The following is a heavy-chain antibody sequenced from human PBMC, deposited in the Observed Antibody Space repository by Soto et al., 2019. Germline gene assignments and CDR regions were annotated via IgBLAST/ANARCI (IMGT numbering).Heavy chain of an antibody. CDR1: GFSLDSNGVG. CDR2: IYWDDDK. CDR3: VHTSLYEGDF. V-gene: IGHV2-5*02. D-gene: IGHD5-12*01. J-gene: IGHJ4*02. Sequence: QITLKESGPTLVKPTETLTLTCSCSGFSLDSNGVGVGWIRQPPRKALEWLALIYWDDDKVYRPSLQSRLTITKDTANNQVVLKMTDMDPVDTATYYCVHTSLYEGDFWGRGTLVTVSS.